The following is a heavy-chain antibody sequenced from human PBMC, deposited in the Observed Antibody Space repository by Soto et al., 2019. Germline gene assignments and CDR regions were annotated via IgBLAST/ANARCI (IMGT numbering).Heavy chain of an antibody. CDR2: ISAYNGNT. D-gene: IGHD3-3*01. CDR3: ARDEALKFGVVMMGYYYYGMDV. J-gene: IGHJ6*02. CDR1: GYTFTSYG. Sequence: QVQLVQSGAEVKKPGASVKVSCKASGYTFTSYGISWVRQAPGQGLEWMGWISAYNGNTNYAQKLQGRVTMTTDTSTSTAYMELRSLRSDDTAVYYYARDEALKFGVVMMGYYYYGMDVWGQGTTVTVSS. V-gene: IGHV1-18*01.